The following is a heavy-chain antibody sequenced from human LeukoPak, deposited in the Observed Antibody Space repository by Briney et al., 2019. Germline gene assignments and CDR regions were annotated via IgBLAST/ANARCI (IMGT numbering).Heavy chain of an antibody. CDR1: GFTFSSYG. CDR3: AKGFARSGGYFDL. Sequence: GGSLRLSCAASGFTFSSYGMHWVRQAPGKGLEWVAVISYDGSNKYYADSVKGRFTISRDNSKNTLYLQMNSLRAEDTAVYYCAKGFARSGGYFDLWGRGTLVTVSP. CDR2: ISYDGSNK. D-gene: IGHD3-10*01. J-gene: IGHJ2*01. V-gene: IGHV3-30*18.